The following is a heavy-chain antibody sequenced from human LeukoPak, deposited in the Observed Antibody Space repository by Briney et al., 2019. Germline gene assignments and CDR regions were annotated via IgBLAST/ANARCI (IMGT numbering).Heavy chain of an antibody. Sequence: GGSLCHFCAASGFTFSTHAMIWVRQAPGKGPEWVSCITGSGTGTYYTGSVKGRFTISRENSNDTLYLQMNSLRAEDTAVYYCVKGRDYNDPSASYIGDHWAQRTLVTVSS. D-gene: IGHD3-22*01. CDR1: GFTFSTHA. CDR3: VKGRDYNDPSASYIGDH. CDR2: ITGSGTGT. V-gene: IGHV3-23*01. J-gene: IGHJ4*02.